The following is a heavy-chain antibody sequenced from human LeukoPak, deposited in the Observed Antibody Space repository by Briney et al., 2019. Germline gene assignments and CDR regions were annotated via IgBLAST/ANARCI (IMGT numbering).Heavy chain of an antibody. CDR3: ARGVRTHIVVVPAAIPVWNY. CDR2: INHSGST. V-gene: IGHV4-34*01. Sequence: SSETLSLTCAVYGGSFSGYYWSWIRQPPGKGLEWIGEINHSGSTNYNPSLKSRVTISVDTSKNQFSLKLSSVTAADTAVYYCARGVRTHIVVVPAAIPVWNYRGQGTLVTVSS. J-gene: IGHJ4*02. D-gene: IGHD2-2*02. CDR1: GGSFSGYY.